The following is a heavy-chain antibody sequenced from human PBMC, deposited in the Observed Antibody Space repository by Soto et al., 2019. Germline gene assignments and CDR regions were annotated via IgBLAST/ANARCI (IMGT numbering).Heavy chain of an antibody. Sequence: EVQLLESGGGLVQPGGSLRLSCAASGFTFSSYAMSWVRQAPGKGLEWVSAISGSGGSSYYADSVKGRFTISRDNARNTVYLQMNSLRAEDTAAYYCAKKFNEYELPPHENWFDPWGQGTLVTVSS. D-gene: IGHD6-6*01. CDR1: GFTFSSYA. J-gene: IGHJ5*02. CDR2: ISGSGGSS. V-gene: IGHV3-23*01. CDR3: AKKFNEYELPPHENWFDP.